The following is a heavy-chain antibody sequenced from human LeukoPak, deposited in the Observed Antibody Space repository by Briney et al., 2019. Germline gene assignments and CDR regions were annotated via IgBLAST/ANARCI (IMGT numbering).Heavy chain of an antibody. J-gene: IGHJ4*02. CDR3: AKVEGVLHGVAVLDN. V-gene: IGHV4-59*12. D-gene: IGHD4-17*01. Sequence: ASVTLSLTCSVSGGSMTGYYWSWIRQPPGKGLEWIGYIFYSGTTNYNPSLKSRVIISLDTSKDQFSLKLSSVSVADTAVYYCAKVEGVLHGVAVLDNWGQGTLVTVSS. CDR1: GGSMTGYY. CDR2: IFYSGTT.